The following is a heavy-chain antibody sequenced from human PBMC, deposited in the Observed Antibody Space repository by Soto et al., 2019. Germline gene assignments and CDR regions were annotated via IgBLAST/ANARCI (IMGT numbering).Heavy chain of an antibody. J-gene: IGHJ5*02. D-gene: IGHD6-19*01. V-gene: IGHV3-30-3*01. Sequence: QVRLVESEGGVVQPGRSLRLSCTASGFSFSSYAMYWFRQPPGKGQEWVAVISHDGINKHYADSVKGRVTVSRDNSNHSLDLQLNSLRGEDTAMYYSARDMYSSDYFVKWFEPWGQGTLVTVSS. CDR2: ISHDGINK. CDR1: GFSFSSYA. CDR3: ARDMYSSDYFVKWFEP.